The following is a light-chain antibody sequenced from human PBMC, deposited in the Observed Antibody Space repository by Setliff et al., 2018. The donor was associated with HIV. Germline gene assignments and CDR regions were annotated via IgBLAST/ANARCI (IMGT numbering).Light chain of an antibody. CDR2: EVN. J-gene: IGLJ2*01. CDR3: CSYAESSPVV. CDR1: SSDVGSYNR. V-gene: IGLV2-23*02. Sequence: QSALAQPASVSGSPGQSITISCTGTSSDVGSYNRVSWYQQHPGEAPKVIIYEVNKRPSGVSNRFSGSKSGNTASLTISGLQAEDESDYYCCSYAESSPVVFGGGTKVTVL.